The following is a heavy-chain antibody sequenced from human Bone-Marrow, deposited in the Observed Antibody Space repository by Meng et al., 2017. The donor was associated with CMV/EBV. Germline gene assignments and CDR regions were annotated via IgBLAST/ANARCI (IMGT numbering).Heavy chain of an antibody. CDR2: ISYSGDT. J-gene: IGHJ5*02. V-gene: IGHV4-4*02. D-gene: IGHD3-16*01. Sequence: CAVSGDSISRNLWWSWVRQPPGKGLEWIGEISYSGDTKYNPSLQSRATISVDTSMNQFSLTLSSVTAADTAVYYCAAGEDWNSCFDPWGQGTLVTVSS. CDR3: AAGEDWNSCFDP. CDR1: GDSISRNLW.